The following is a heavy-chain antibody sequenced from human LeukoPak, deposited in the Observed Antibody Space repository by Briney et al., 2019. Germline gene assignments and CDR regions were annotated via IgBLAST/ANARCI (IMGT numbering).Heavy chain of an antibody. CDR1: GYTFTSYY. CDR2: INPSGGST. Sequence: ASVKVSCKASGYTFTSYYMHWVRQAPGQGLEWMGIINPSGGSTSYAQKFQGRVTMTRDMSTSTVYMELSSLRSEDTAVYYCARGGVVVVPAAIRPGENWFDPWGQGTLVTVSS. D-gene: IGHD2-2*01. CDR3: ARGGVVVVPAAIRPGENWFDP. J-gene: IGHJ5*02. V-gene: IGHV1-46*01.